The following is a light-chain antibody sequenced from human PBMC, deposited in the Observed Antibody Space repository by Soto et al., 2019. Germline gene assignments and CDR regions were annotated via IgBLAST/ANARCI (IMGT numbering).Light chain of an antibody. V-gene: IGKV1-39*01. CDR2: AAS. J-gene: IGKJ4*01. CDR1: QSISSY. CDR3: QQLYSYPLT. Sequence: DIQMTQSPSSLSASVGDRITLTCRASQSISSYLNWYQQKPGKAPKLLIYAASSLQSRVPSRFSGSGSGTDFTLTISSLQPEDFAAYYCQQLYSYPLTFGGGTKVDIK.